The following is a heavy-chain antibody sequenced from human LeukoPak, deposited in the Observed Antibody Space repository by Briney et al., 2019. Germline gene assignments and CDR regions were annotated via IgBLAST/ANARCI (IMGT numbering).Heavy chain of an antibody. CDR3: ARGGVSRVLGY. J-gene: IGHJ4*02. CDR2: INHSGST. CDR1: GGSFSGYY. V-gene: IGHV4-34*01. Sequence: SETLSLTCAVYGGSFSGYYWSWIRQPPGKGLEWIGEINHSGSTNYNPSLKSRVTISVDTSKSQFSLKLSSVTAADTAVYYCARGGVSRVLGYWGQGTLVTVSS. D-gene: IGHD6-13*01.